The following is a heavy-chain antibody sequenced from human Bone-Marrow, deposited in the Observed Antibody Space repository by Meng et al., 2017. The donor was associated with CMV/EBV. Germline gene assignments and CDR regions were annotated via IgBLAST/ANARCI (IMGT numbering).Heavy chain of an antibody. CDR2: ISYDGSNK. J-gene: IGHJ6*02. V-gene: IGHV3-30*04. Sequence: GESLKISCAASGFTFSSYAMHWVRQAPGKGLEWVAVISYDGSNKYYADSVKGRFTISRDNSKNTLYLQMNSLRAEDTAVYYCARAVDYGDFVGVYYYGMDVWGQGTTVTV. CDR1: GFTFSSYA. CDR3: ARAVDYGDFVGVYYYGMDV. D-gene: IGHD4-17*01.